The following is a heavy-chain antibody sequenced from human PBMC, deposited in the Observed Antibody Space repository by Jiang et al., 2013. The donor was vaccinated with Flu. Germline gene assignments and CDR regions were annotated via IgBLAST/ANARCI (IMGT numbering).Heavy chain of an antibody. D-gene: IGHD2-15*01. Sequence: SCKGSGYSFTSYWISWVRQMPGKGLEWMGRIDPSDSYTNYSPSFQGHVTISADKSISTAYLQWSSLKASDTAMYYCARQGYCSGGSCYYYGMDVWGKGTTVTVSS. V-gene: IGHV5-10-1*01. CDR2: IDPSDSYT. CDR1: GYSFTSYW. J-gene: IGHJ6*04. CDR3: ARQGYCSGGSCYYYGMDV.